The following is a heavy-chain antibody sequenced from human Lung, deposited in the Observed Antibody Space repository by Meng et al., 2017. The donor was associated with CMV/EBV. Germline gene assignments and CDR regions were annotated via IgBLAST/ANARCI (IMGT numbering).Heavy chain of an antibody. J-gene: IGHJ4*02. D-gene: IGHD1-26*01. CDR2: IRNKANSYTT. V-gene: IGHV3-72*01. Sequence: SRAASGFSFSDYYMDWVRQAPEKGLEWVGRIRNKANSYTTEYAASVKGRLIISRDDSENSLNLQMNSLKTEDTAVYYCTRAVSYSGRSYFDSWGQGTXVTCSS. CDR3: TRAVSYSGRSYFDS. CDR1: GFSFSDYY.